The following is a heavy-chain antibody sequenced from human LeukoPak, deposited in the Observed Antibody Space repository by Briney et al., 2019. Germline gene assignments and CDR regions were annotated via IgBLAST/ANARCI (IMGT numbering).Heavy chain of an antibody. Sequence: GESLKISCRGSGYSFTSYWIGWVRQMPGKGLEWMGIIYPGDSDTRYSPSFQGQVTISADKSISTAYLQWSSLKASDTAMYYCASTIAAAPLGMDVWGQGTTVTVSS. D-gene: IGHD6-13*01. J-gene: IGHJ6*02. CDR3: ASTIAAAPLGMDV. CDR1: GYSFTSYW. V-gene: IGHV5-51*01. CDR2: IYPGDSDT.